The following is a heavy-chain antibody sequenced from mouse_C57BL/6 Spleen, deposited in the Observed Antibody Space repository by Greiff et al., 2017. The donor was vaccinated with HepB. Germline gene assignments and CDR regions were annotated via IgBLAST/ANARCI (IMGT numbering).Heavy chain of an antibody. CDR1: GYTFTDYY. V-gene: IGHV1-76*01. CDR2: IYPGSGNT. CDR3: ARGGTTVVAGMDY. D-gene: IGHD1-1*01. Sequence: QVQLKQSGAELVRPGASVKLSCKASGYTFTDYYINWVKQRPGQGLEWIATIYPGSGNTYYNEKFKGKATLTAEKSSSTAYMQLSSLTSEDSAVYFCARGGTTVVAGMDYWGQGTSVTVSS. J-gene: IGHJ4*01.